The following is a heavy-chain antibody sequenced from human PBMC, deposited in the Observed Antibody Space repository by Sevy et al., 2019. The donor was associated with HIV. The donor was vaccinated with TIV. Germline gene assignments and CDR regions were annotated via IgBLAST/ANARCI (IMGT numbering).Heavy chain of an antibody. CDR3: ARDTGGIGMDV. J-gene: IGHJ6*02. CDR2: INPDGSAK. Sequence: GGSLRLSCAASGFSFSSHWMSGVRQAPGKGLEWVANINPDGSAKYYVDSVKGRFTISRDNAKKSLSLQMNSLRAEDTAMYYCARDTGGIGMDVWGQGTTVTVSS. V-gene: IGHV3-7*01. D-gene: IGHD6-13*01. CDR1: GFSFSSHW.